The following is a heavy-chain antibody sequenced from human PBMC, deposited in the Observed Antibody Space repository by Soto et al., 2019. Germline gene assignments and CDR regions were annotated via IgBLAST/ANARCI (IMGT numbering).Heavy chain of an antibody. Sequence: GGSLRLSCAASGFTFSGYSMNWVRQAPGKGLEWVSYISSSSSTIYYADSVKGRFTISRDNAKNSLYLQMNSLRAEDTAVYYCARHPERIAEIGWFDPWGQGTLVTVSS. V-gene: IGHV3-48*01. CDR3: ARHPERIAEIGWFDP. D-gene: IGHD6-13*01. CDR1: GFTFSGYS. J-gene: IGHJ5*02. CDR2: ISSSSSTI.